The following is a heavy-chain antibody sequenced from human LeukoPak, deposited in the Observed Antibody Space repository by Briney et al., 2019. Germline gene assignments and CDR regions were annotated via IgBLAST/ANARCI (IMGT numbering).Heavy chain of an antibody. V-gene: IGHV4-59*01. CDR3: ARDSPQKGYRWSGYYPQFLFDY. J-gene: IGHJ4*02. CDR2: IYYSGST. CDR1: GGSISSYY. Sequence: SETLSLTCTVSGGSISSYYWSWVRQPPGKGLEWIGDIYYSGSTNYNPSLKSRVTISVDTSKNQFSLKLSSVTAADTAVYYCARDSPQKGYRWSGYYPQFLFDYWGQGTLVTVSS. D-gene: IGHD3-3*01.